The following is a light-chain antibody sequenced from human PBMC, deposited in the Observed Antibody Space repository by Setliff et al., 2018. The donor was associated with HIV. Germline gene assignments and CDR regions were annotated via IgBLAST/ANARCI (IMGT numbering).Light chain of an antibody. J-gene: IGLJ1*01. Sequence: QSALTQPASVSGSPGQSITISCTGTTSDVGSYDLVSWYQQHPGEAPKLMIYEVTRRPSGVSNRFSGSKSGNTASLTISGLQAEDEADYYCSSYTSSSTPYVFGTGTKVTVL. CDR1: TSDVGSYDL. V-gene: IGLV2-14*02. CDR3: SSYTSSSTPYV. CDR2: EVT.